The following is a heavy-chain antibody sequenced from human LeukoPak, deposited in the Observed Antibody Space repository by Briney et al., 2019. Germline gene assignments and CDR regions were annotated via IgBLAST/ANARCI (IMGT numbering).Heavy chain of an antibody. D-gene: IGHD3-9*01. CDR2: ISSSGSTI. CDR3: TRGGLSSILTGYHAWDY. J-gene: IGHJ4*02. Sequence: GGSLRLSCAASGFTFNSYEMNWVRQAPGKGLEWVSYISSSGSTIYYADSVKGRFTISRDNAKNSLYLQMNSLRAEDTAVYYCTRGGLSSILTGYHAWDYWGQGTLVTVSS. CDR1: GFTFNSYE. V-gene: IGHV3-48*03.